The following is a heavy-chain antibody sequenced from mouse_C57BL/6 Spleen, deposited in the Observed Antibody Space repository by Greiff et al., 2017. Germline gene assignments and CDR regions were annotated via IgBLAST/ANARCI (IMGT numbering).Heavy chain of an antibody. Sequence: VQLQESGAELVRPGTSVKVSCKASGYAFTNYLIEWVKQRPGQGLEWIGVINPGSGGTNYNEKFKGKATLTADKSSSTAYMQLSSLTSEDSAVYFCARRGFDYWGQGTTLTVSS. CDR2: INPGSGGT. J-gene: IGHJ2*01. CDR3: ARRGFDY. CDR1: GYAFTNYL. V-gene: IGHV1-54*01.